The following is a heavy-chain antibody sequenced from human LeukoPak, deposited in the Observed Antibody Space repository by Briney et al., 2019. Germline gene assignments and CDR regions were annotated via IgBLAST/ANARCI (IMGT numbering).Heavy chain of an antibody. CDR1: GGSFSGYY. D-gene: IGHD5-24*01. Sequence: PSETLSLTCAVYGGSFSGYYWSWIRQPPGKGLEWIGSIFYSGNTYDNPSLKSRVTISVDTSKNQFSLKLNSVTAADTAVYYCARHRSKWLQSSFDYWGQGTVDTVSS. V-gene: IGHV4-34*12. CDR3: ARHRSKWLQSSFDY. J-gene: IGHJ4*02. CDR2: IFYSGNT.